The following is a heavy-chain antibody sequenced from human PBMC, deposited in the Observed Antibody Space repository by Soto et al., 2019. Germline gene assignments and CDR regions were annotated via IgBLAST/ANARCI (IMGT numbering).Heavy chain of an antibody. J-gene: IGHJ4*02. CDR1: GFSLTTRGMT. Sequence: SGPTLVNPTQTLTLTCTVSGFSLTTRGMTLGWIRQPPGKAPEWLALSTQYSPSLQSRLTFTEDTSKNQVVLTMTNMDPVDTATYYCTLRQDTSRGPIYWGQGIIVTVST. CDR3: TLRQDTSRGPIY. D-gene: IGHD6-13*01. CDR2: ST. V-gene: IGHV2-5*01.